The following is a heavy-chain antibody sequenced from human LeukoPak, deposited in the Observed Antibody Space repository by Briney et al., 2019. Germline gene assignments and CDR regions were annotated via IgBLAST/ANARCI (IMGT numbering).Heavy chain of an antibody. CDR3: ARDNSYYDSSGYYWAGYYYYMDV. D-gene: IGHD3-22*01. J-gene: IGHJ6*03. V-gene: IGHV4-34*01. CDR1: GGSFSDYF. CDR2: IYHSGST. Sequence: SETLSLTCAVYGGSFSDYFWNWIRQPPGKGLEWIGEIYHSGSTNYNPSLKSRVTISVDTSKNLFSLKLSSVTAADTAVYYCARDNSYYDSSGYYWAGYYYYMDVWGKGPRSPSP.